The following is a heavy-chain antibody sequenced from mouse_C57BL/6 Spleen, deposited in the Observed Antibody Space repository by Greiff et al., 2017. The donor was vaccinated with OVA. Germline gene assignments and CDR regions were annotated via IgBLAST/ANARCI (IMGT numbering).Heavy chain of an antibody. V-gene: IGHV1-55*01. CDR1: GYTFTSYW. J-gene: IGHJ1*03. Sequence: VQLQQPGAELVKPGASVKMSCKASGYTFTSYWITWVKQRPGQGLEWIGDIYPGSGSTNYNEKFKSKATLTVDTSSSTAYMQLSSLTSEDSAVYYCARCLLFPVPHFDVWGTGTTVTVSS. CDR2: IYPGSGST. CDR3: ARCLLFPVPHFDV.